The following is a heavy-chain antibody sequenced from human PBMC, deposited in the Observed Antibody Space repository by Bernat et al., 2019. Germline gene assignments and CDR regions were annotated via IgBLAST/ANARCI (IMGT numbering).Heavy chain of an antibody. CDR1: GFTFSNYG. Sequence: ASGFTFSNYGMHWVRQAPGKGLEWVAIIWYDGSNKYYADSVKGRFTISRDNSKNTLYLKMNSLRAEDTAVYFCARSGYCTTTSCTHPLDYYYYMDVWCK. CDR3: ARSGYCTTTSCTHPLDYYYYMDV. CDR2: IWYDGSNK. V-gene: IGHV3-33*01. J-gene: IGHJ6*03. D-gene: IGHD2-2*01.